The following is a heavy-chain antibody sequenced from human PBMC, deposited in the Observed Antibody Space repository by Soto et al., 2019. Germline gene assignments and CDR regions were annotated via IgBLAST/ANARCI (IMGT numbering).Heavy chain of an antibody. J-gene: IGHJ4*02. CDR2: INSDGSST. V-gene: IGHV3-74*01. CDR1: GFTFSSYW. D-gene: IGHD3-22*01. CDR3: AREGAGAHYYDSSGYSDY. Sequence: GGSLRLSCAASGFTFSSYWMHWVRQAPGKGLVWVSRINSDGSSTSYADSVKGRFTISRDNAKNTLYLQMNILRAEDTAVYYCAREGAGAHYYDSSGYSDYWGQGTLVTVSS.